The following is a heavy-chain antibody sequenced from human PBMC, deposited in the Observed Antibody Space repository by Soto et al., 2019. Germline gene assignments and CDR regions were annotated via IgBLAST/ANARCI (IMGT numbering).Heavy chain of an antibody. V-gene: IGHV4-31*03. CDR2: IYFSGST. CDR1: GDSISSGDYY. Sequence: SETLSLTCTVSGDSISSGDYYWSWIRQHPGKGLEWIGYIYFSGSTYYNPSLKSRVTILLDTSKNQFSLKLSSVTAADTAVYYCARAKYSSSFSYYYYGMDVWGQGTTVTVSS. J-gene: IGHJ6*02. D-gene: IGHD6-13*01. CDR3: ARAKYSSSFSYYYYGMDV.